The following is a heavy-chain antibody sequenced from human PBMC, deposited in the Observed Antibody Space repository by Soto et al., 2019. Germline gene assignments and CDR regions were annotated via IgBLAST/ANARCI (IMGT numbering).Heavy chain of an antibody. J-gene: IGHJ4*02. Sequence: EVQLVETGGGLIQPGGSLRLSCAASGFSVGSNYMTWVRQSPGKGLEWVSLIYSNGDTDYADSVKGRFSISRDNFKKTLYLQMNNPRAEDTAVYHCARKSDSSPVPEADGVWGRGTLVTVSS. CDR1: GFSVGSNY. D-gene: IGHD2-8*01. CDR2: IYSNGDT. V-gene: IGHV3-53*02. CDR3: ARKSDSSPVPEADGV.